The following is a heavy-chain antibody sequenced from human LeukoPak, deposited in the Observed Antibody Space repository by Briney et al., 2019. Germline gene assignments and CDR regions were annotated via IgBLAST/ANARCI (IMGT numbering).Heavy chain of an antibody. CDR2: IYTSGST. CDR1: GGSISSGSYY. CDR3: ARGTYSSGHWVGIYYFDY. J-gene: IGHJ4*02. Sequence: PSQTLSLTCTVSGGSISSGSYYWSWIRQPAGEGLEWIGRIYTSGSTNYNPSLKSRVTISVDTSKNQFSLKLSSVTAADTAVYYCARGTYSSGHWVGIYYFDYWGQGTLVTVSS. V-gene: IGHV4-61*02. D-gene: IGHD6-19*01.